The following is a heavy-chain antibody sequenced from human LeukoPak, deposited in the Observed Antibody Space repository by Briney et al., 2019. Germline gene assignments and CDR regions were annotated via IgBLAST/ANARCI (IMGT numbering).Heavy chain of an antibody. J-gene: IGHJ5*02. CDR2: ISSASNTI. CDR1: GFTFRSYS. CDR3: ARDGWFGDYNWFDP. Sequence: GESLRLSCAASGFTFRSYSMKWVRQAPGKGLEWVSYISSASNTINYADSVKGRFTISRDNAKNSLYLQMNSLRAEDTAMYYCARDGWFGDYNWFDPWGQGTLVTVSS. V-gene: IGHV3-48*01. D-gene: IGHD3-10*01.